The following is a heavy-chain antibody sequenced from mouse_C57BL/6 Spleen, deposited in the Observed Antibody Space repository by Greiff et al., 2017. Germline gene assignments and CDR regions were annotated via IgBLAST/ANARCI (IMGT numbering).Heavy chain of an antibody. D-gene: IGHD1-1*01. Sequence: QVQLKQPGAELVRPGTSVKLSCKASGYTFTSYWMHWVKQRPGQGLEWIGVIDPSDSYTNYNQKFKGKATLTVDTSSSTAYMQLSSLTSEDSAVYYCARSYYGSSYYAMDYWGQGTSVTVSS. J-gene: IGHJ4*01. V-gene: IGHV1-59*01. CDR3: ARSYYGSSYYAMDY. CDR2: IDPSDSYT. CDR1: GYTFTSYW.